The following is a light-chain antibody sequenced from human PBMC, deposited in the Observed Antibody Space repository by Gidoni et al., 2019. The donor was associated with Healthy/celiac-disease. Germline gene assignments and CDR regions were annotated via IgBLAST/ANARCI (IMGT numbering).Light chain of an antibody. CDR2: GAS. V-gene: IGKV3-15*01. CDR1: QSVSSN. CDR3: QQYNNWPPYT. J-gene: IGKJ2*01. Sequence: MVMTQSQATLSVSPGERATLSCRASQSVSSNLAWYQQKPGQAPRLLIYGASTRATGIPARFSGSGSGTEFTLTISSLQSEDFAVYYCQQYNNWPPYTFGQGTKLEIK.